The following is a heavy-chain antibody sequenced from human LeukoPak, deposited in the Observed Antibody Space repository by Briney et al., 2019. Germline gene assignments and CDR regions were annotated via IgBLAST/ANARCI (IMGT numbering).Heavy chain of an antibody. D-gene: IGHD2-15*01. CDR3: ARDRGGSYSAIDY. V-gene: IGHV3-48*04. J-gene: IGHJ4*02. Sequence: VRXAPGXXLXGXSFISSSSITIYYADSVKGRFTISRDNAEKSLYLQMNSLRAEDTAVYYCARDRGGSYSAIDYWGQGTLVTVSS. CDR2: ISSSSITI.